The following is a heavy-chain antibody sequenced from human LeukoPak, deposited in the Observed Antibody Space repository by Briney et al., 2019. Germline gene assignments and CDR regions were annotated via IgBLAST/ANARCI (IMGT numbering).Heavy chain of an antibody. CDR2: INSDGSST. CDR1: GFTFSSYW. Sequence: PGGSLRLSCAASGFTFSSYWMHWVRHVPGKGLVWVSHINSDGSSTTYADSVKGRFTISRDNAKSTLYLQMNSLRAEDTAVYYCATLAENRDSGYYDSWGQGTLVTVSS. D-gene: IGHD3-10*01. J-gene: IGHJ4*02. CDR3: ATLAENRDSGYYDS. V-gene: IGHV3-74*01.